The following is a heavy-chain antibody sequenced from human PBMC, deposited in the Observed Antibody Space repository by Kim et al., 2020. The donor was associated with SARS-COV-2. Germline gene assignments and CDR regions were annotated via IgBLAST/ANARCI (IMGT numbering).Heavy chain of an antibody. D-gene: IGHD3-22*01. J-gene: IGHJ4*02. CDR3: DTYYYDSSGYPRMGY. V-gene: IGHV3-74*01. Sequence: DSVKGRFTISRDNAKNTLYLQMNSLRAEDTAVYYCDTYYYDSSGYPRMGYWGQGTLVTVSS.